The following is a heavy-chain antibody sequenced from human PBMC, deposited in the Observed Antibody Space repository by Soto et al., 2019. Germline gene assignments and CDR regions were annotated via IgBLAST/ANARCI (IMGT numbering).Heavy chain of an antibody. Sequence: PSETLPLTCTVTGDSISSRSYYWGWIRQPPGKGLEWIGSIYYSGSTYNNPSLRSRVSMSIDTSKDQFSLKLKSVTAADTAVYYSARLRTSVVALASFGVWGPGALVSVSS. CDR3: ARLRTSVVALASFGV. D-gene: IGHD3-3*01. V-gene: IGHV4-39*01. CDR2: IYYSGST. J-gene: IGHJ4*03. CDR1: GDSISSRSYY.